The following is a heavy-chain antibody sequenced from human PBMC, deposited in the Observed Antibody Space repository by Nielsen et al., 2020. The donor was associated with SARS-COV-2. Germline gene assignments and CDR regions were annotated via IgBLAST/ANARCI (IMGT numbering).Heavy chain of an antibody. D-gene: IGHD2-21*02. V-gene: IGHV3-43*02. CDR3: ARVGDIVVVTAIPSDGMDV. CDR2: ISGDGGST. CDR1: GFTFDDYA. J-gene: IGHJ6*02. Sequence: GGSLRLSCAASGFTFDDYAMHRVRQAPGKGLEWVSLISGDGGSTYYADSVKGRFTISRDNAKNSLYLQMNSLRAEDTAVYYCARVGDIVVVTAIPSDGMDVWGQGTTVTVSS.